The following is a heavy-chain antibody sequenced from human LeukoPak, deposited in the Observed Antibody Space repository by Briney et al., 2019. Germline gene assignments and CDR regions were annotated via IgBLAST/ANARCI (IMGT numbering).Heavy chain of an antibody. Sequence: GGSLRLSCAASGFTFTNYWMSWVRQAPGKGLEWVSYISSSSSTIYYADSVKGRFTISRDNAKNSLYLQMNSLRAEDTAVYYCAKQARPYYYDSSGYAYWGQGTLVTVSS. D-gene: IGHD3-22*01. CDR1: GFTFTNYW. CDR3: AKQARPYYYDSSGYAY. V-gene: IGHV3-48*01. CDR2: ISSSSSTI. J-gene: IGHJ4*02.